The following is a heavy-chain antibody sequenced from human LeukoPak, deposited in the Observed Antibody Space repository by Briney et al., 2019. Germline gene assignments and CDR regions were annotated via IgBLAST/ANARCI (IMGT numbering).Heavy chain of an antibody. CDR1: GGTFSSYA. V-gene: IGHV1-69*05. CDR2: IIPIFGTA. J-gene: IGHJ3*02. Sequence: GASVKVSCKASGGTFSSYAISWVRQAPRQGLEWMGRIIPIFGTANYAQKFQGRVTITTDESTSTAYMELSSLRSEDTAVYYCARRYYYDSNGRNDAFDIWGQGTMVTVSS. D-gene: IGHD3-22*01. CDR3: ARRYYYDSNGRNDAFDI.